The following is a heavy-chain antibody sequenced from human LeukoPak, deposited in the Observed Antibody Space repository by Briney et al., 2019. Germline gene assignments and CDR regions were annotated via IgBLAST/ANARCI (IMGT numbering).Heavy chain of an antibody. Sequence: PSETLSLTCAVSGYSIGSGYYWGWIRQPPGKGLEWIGSIYHSGSTYYNPSLKSRVTISVDTSKNQFSLKLSSVTAADTAVYYCARGSKVAGTSSDVFDIGGKGKMVTF. V-gene: IGHV4-38-2*01. CDR3: ARGSKVAGTSSDVFDI. CDR2: IYHSGST. J-gene: IGHJ3*02. CDR1: GYSIGSGYY. D-gene: IGHD6-19*01.